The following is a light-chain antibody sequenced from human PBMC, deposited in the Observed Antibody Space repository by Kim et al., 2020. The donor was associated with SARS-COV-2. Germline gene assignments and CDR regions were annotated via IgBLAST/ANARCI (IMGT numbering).Light chain of an antibody. CDR2: SNN. J-gene: IGLJ3*02. Sequence: GLRVTISCSGSSSNIGSNTVNWYQQLPGTAPKLLIYSNNQRPSGVPDRFSGSKSGTSASLAISGLQSEDEADFHCAAWDDSLNGWVFGGGTQLTVL. CDR3: AAWDDSLNGWV. CDR1: SSNIGSNT. V-gene: IGLV1-44*01.